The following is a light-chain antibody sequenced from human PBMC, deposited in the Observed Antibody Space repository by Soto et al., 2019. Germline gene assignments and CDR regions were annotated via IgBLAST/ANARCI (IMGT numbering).Light chain of an antibody. J-gene: IGLJ2*01. CDR1: SSXXGSNT. V-gene: IGLV1-44*01. Sequence: QSVLTQPPSASGXXXXRVXXXXSGSSSXXGSNTVNWYQHLPGTAPKLVIYSNNQRPSGVPDRFSGSKSGTSASLAISGLQSEDEADYYCVAWDDSLNGYVVFGGGTKVTVL. CDR3: VAWDDSLNGYVV. CDR2: SNN.